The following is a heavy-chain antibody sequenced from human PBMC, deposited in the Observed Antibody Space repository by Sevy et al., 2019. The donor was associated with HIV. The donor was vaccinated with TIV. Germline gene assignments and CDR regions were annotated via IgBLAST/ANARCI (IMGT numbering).Heavy chain of an antibody. D-gene: IGHD3-10*01. J-gene: IGHJ3*01. CDR3: VRETTMLPRGAFDF. CDR1: GFTFSSYP. V-gene: IGHV3-30-3*01. Sequence: GGSLRLSCAASGFTFSSYPMHWVRQAPGKGLEWVSFISFDGTGKYYADSVKGRFTITRDNSKNTLYLQMNSLRAEDTAFYYCVRETTMLPRGAFDFWGQGTMVTVSS. CDR2: ISFDGTGK.